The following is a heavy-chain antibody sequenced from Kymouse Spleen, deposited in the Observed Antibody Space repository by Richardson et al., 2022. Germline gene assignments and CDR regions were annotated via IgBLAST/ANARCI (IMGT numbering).Heavy chain of an antibody. D-gene: IGHD5-18,IGHD5-18*01. Sequence: QVQLVQSGAEVKKPGASVKVSCKASGYTFTSYAMHWVRQAPGQRLEWMGWINAGNGNTKYSQKFQGRVTITRDTSASTAYMELSSLRSEDTAVYYCARVDTAMVTGDYWGQGTLVTVSS. J-gene: IGHJ4*02. CDR3: ARVDTAMVTGDY. V-gene: IGHV1-3*01. CDR1: GYTFTSYA. CDR2: INAGNGNT.